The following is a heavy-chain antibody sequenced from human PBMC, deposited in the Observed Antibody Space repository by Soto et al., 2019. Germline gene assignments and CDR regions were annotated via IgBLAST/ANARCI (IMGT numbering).Heavy chain of an antibody. V-gene: IGHV4-39*01. CDR2: IYYSGST. CDR3: ARHSRGYAMLNYYYYMDV. CDR1: GGSISSSSYY. Sequence: PSETLSLTCTVSGGSISSSSYYWGWIRQPPGKGLEWIGSIYYSGSTYYNPSLKSRVTISVDTSKNQFSLKLSSVTAADTAVYYCARHSRGYAMLNYYYYMDVWGKGTTVTVSS. D-gene: IGHD6-25*01. J-gene: IGHJ6*03.